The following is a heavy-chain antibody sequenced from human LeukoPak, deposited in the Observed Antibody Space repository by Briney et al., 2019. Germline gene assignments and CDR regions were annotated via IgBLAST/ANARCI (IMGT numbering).Heavy chain of an antibody. CDR1: GGTFSTNP. V-gene: IGHV1-69*06. J-gene: IGHJ6*03. CDR2: IVPIFGTT. CDR3: ATRSASAFLDYMDV. Sequence: ASVKVSCKASGGTFSTNPITWVRQAPGQGPEWMGRIVPIFGTTDYAHNFEGRVTITADKSTTTAYLELSSLRPDDTAVYYCATRSASAFLDYMDVWGEGTTVTVTS.